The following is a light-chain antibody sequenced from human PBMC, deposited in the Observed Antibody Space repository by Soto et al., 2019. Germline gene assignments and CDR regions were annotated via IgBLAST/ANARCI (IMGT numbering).Light chain of an antibody. CDR2: AAS. CDR1: QSISSY. J-gene: IGKJ1*01. CDR3: QQSYSSPPT. V-gene: IGKV1-39*01. Sequence: DIQMTQSPSSLSASVGDRVTITCRASQSISSYLNWYQQKPGKAPKLLIYAASSLQSGVPSRFSGSGSGTDLTLTISSLQPEDVAAYYCQQSYSSPPTFGQGTKVDIK.